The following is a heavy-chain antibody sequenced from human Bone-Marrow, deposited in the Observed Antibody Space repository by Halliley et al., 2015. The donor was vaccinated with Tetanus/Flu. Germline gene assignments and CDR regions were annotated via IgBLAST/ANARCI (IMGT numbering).Heavy chain of an antibody. CDR3: ARGFSSGWYRGSGY. CDR1: GFIFRNYG. Sequence: SLRLSCATSGFIFRNYGMHWVRQAPGKGLEWVAVVSSDGRSYDGSKKYYAHSVKRRFTISRDDSNNTLYLQMNSLRVEDTAVFYWARGFSSGWYRGSGYWGQGTLVSVSS. D-gene: IGHD6-19*01. J-gene: IGHJ4*02. CDR2: VSSDGRSYDGSKK. V-gene: IGHV3-33*05.